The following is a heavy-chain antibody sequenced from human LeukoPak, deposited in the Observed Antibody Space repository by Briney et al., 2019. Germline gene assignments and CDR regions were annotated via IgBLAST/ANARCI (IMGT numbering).Heavy chain of an antibody. CDR2: IYPGDSDT. V-gene: IGHV5-51*01. J-gene: IGHJ3*02. CDR1: GYSFTNYW. CDR3: ARSRAETVPVWGSYRHHDAFDI. D-gene: IGHD3-16*02. Sequence: GESLKTSCKGSGYSFTNYWIGWVRQMPGKGLEWMGIIYPGDSDTTYKPSFQGQVTISADKSISTAYLQWSSLKASDTAMYYCARSRAETVPVWGSYRHHDAFDIWGQGTMVTVSS.